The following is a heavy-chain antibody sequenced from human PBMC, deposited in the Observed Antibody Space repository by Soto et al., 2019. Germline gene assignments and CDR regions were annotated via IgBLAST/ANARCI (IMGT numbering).Heavy chain of an antibody. J-gene: IGHJ6*02. CDR3: TTDLQAYCDGTTCYAGNYYYDDMDV. D-gene: IGHD2-2*01. CDR1: GFSFSGFE. CDR2: IKSQGDGGTR. Sequence: GGSLRLSCAASGFSFSGFEMNWVRQAPGKGLEWVGHIKSQGDGGTRDYAAPVKGRFTISRDDSKNTLFLQMNSLKNEDTAVYFCTTDLQAYCDGTTCYAGNYYYDDMDVWGQGTTVTVSS. V-gene: IGHV3-15*07.